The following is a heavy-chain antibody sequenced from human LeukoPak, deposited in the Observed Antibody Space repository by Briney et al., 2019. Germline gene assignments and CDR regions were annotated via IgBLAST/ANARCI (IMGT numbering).Heavy chain of an antibody. V-gene: IGHV3-23*01. D-gene: IGHD3-16*01. CDR1: GFTFSSYS. CDR2: ISGSGGST. J-gene: IGHJ4*02. Sequence: GGSLRLSCAASGFTFSSYSMNWVRQAPGKGLEWVSAISGSGGSTYYADSVKGRFTISRDNSKNTLYLQMNSLRAEDTAVYYCAKSPIYDYVWGSYVDYWGQGTLVTVSS. CDR3: AKSPIYDYVWGSYVDY.